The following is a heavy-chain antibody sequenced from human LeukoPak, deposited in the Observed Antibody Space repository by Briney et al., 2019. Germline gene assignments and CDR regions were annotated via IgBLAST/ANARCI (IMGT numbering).Heavy chain of an antibody. J-gene: IGHJ4*02. V-gene: IGHV5-51*01. Sequence: GGSLKISCQGSGYSFTSYWFGWVRQLPGKGLEWMGIIYPGDSDTRYRPSFQGEVTISADKSISTAYLQWSSLKASDTAMYYCARRYYYGSGSYYFDYWGQGTLVTVSS. CDR1: GYSFTSYW. D-gene: IGHD3-10*01. CDR2: IYPGDSDT. CDR3: ARRYYYGSGSYYFDY.